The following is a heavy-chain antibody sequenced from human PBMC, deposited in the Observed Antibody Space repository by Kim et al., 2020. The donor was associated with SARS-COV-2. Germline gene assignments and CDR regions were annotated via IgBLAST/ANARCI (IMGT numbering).Heavy chain of an antibody. J-gene: IGHJ4*02. V-gene: IGHV3-64*01. Sequence: YANSVKGRFTISRDNSKNTLYLQMGSLRAEDMAVYYCARDRFPRIAVADYWGQGTLVTVSS. D-gene: IGHD6-19*01. CDR3: ARDRFPRIAVADY.